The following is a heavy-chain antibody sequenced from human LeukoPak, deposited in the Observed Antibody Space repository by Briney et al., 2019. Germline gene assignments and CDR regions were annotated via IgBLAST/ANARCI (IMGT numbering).Heavy chain of an antibody. CDR1: GGSISSYY. CDR3: ARDGGSSSSSSSWFLGY. J-gene: IGHJ4*02. Sequence: SETLSLTCTVSGGSISSYYWNWIRQPPGKGLEWIGYIYYSGSTNYNPSLKSRVTISVDTSKNQFSLKLSSVTAADTAVYYCARDGGSSSSSSSWFLGYWGQGTLATVS. V-gene: IGHV4-59*01. D-gene: IGHD6-13*01. CDR2: IYYSGST.